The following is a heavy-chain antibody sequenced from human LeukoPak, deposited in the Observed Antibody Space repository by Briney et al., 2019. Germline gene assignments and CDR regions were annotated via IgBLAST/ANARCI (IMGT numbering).Heavy chain of an antibody. V-gene: IGHV3-48*01. D-gene: IGHD2-2*01. J-gene: IGHJ4*02. CDR2: ISSSSSTI. Sequence: GGSLRLSCAASGLTFSSYSMNWVRHAPGKGLEWVSYISSSSSTIYYADSVKGRLTISRDNAKNSLHLQMHSLRAEDTAVYYCARDQHRSTGYFDYWGQGTLVTVSS. CDR3: ARDQHRSTGYFDY. CDR1: GLTFSSYS.